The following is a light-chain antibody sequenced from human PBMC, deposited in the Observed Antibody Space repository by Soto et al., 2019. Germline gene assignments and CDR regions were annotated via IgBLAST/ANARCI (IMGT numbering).Light chain of an antibody. J-gene: IGKJ1*01. Sequence: EIVLTQSPGTLSLPPGERATLSCRASQSVSNDYLAWYQQKPGQAPRLLIYGASSRATDVPDRFSGRGSGTDFTLSVASLEPADFAVYYCQQYGSSPQTFGQGTTVEIK. CDR1: QSVSNDY. CDR2: GAS. CDR3: QQYGSSPQT. V-gene: IGKV3-20*01.